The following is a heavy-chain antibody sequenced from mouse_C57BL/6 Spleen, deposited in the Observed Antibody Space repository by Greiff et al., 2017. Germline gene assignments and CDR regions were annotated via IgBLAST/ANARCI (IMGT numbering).Heavy chain of an antibody. CDR3: ARRGVITPAWFAY. CDR1: GYTFTSYW. D-gene: IGHD1-1*01. J-gene: IGHJ3*01. CDR2: IDPSDSYT. V-gene: IGHV1-50*01. Sequence: QVQLQQPGAELVKPGASVKLSCKASGYTFTSYWMQWVKQRPGQGLEWIGEIDPSDSYTNYNQKFKGKATLTVDTSSSTAYMQLSSLTSEDSAVYYCARRGVITPAWFAYWGQGTLVTVSA.